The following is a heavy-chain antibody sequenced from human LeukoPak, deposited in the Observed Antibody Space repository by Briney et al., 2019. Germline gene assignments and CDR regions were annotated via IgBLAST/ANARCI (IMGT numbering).Heavy chain of an antibody. CDR3: AKGDTGMVRRYYFDY. CDR1: GFTFGSYG. J-gene: IGHJ4*02. V-gene: IGHV3-23*01. CDR2: ISGSGGST. Sequence: GGSLRLSCAASGFTFGSYGMSWVRQAPGKGLEWVSVISGSGGSTYITDSVKGRFTISRDNSKNTLYLQMHSLRAEDTAVYYCAKGDTGMVRRYYFDYWGRGTLVTVSS. D-gene: IGHD5-18*01.